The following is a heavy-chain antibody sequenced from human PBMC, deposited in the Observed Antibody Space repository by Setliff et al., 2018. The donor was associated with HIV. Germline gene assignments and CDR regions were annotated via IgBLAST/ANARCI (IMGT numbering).Heavy chain of an antibody. V-gene: IGHV3-23*01. CDR2: ISGSGIST. D-gene: IGHD4-17*01. J-gene: IGHJ4*02. CDR1: GFTFSSHA. CDR3: ARSPYGDYGLDY. Sequence: QSGGSLRLSCAASGFTFSSHAMTWVRQAPGQGLEWVSIISGSGISTYYADSVKGRFTISRDNSRNMLYLQMNTLRAEDTAVYFCARSPYGDYGLDYWGQGTLVTVSS.